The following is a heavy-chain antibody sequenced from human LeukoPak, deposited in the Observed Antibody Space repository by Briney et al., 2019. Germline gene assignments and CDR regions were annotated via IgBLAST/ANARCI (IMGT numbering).Heavy chain of an antibody. CDR2: SSAYNGNT. J-gene: IGHJ5*02. CDR3: ARLIDIVVVPAAKWSWFDP. D-gene: IGHD2-2*01. CDR1: GYTFTSYG. Sequence: ASVKVSCKASGYTFTSYGISWVRQAPGQGLDWMGWSSAYNGNTNYAQKLQGRVTMTTDTSTSTAYMELRSLRSDDTAVYYCARLIDIVVVPAAKWSWFDPWGQGTLVTVSS. V-gene: IGHV1-18*01.